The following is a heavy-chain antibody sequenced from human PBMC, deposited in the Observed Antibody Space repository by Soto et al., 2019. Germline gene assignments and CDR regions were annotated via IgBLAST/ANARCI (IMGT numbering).Heavy chain of an antibody. D-gene: IGHD3-10*01. CDR1: GFTFSDYY. Sequence: GGSLRLSCAASGFTFSDYYMSWIRQAPGKGLEWVSYISSSGSSIYYADSVKGRFTISRDNAKNSLFLQMNSLRAEDTAVYYCARDGTFYYGSGSYPGYWGQGTLVTVSS. CDR2: ISSSGSSI. J-gene: IGHJ4*02. V-gene: IGHV3-11*01. CDR3: ARDGTFYYGSGSYPGY.